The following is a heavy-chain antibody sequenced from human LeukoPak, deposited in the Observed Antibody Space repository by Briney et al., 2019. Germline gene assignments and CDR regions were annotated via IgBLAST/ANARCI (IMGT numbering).Heavy chain of an antibody. V-gene: IGHV1-18*01. Sequence: AASVKVSCKASGYTFTSYGISWVRQAPGQGLEWMGWISAYNGNTNYAQKLQGRVTMTTDTSTSTAYMELRSLRSDDTAVYYCARGRAAAAAGTIDYWGQGTLVTVSS. CDR1: GYTFTSYG. CDR3: ARGRAAAAAGTIDY. D-gene: IGHD6-13*01. CDR2: ISAYNGNT. J-gene: IGHJ4*02.